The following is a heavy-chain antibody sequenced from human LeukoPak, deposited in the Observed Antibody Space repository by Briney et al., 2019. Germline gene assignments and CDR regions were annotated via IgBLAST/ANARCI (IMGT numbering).Heavy chain of an antibody. J-gene: IGHJ4*02. CDR1: GFTFSSYE. CDR3: ARDQYYGSGTYYNSSKGYFYY. Sequence: GGSLRLSCAASGFTFSSYEINWVRQAPGKGLEWVSYISSSGSTIYYADCVKGRFTISIDNAKNSLYLQMNSLRAEDTAVYYCARDQYYGSGTYYNSSKGYFYYWGQRTLVTASS. CDR2: ISSSGSTI. D-gene: IGHD3-10*01. V-gene: IGHV3-48*03.